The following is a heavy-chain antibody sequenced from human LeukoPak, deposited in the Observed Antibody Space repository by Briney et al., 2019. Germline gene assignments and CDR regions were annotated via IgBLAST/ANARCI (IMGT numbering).Heavy chain of an antibody. D-gene: IGHD3-10*01. V-gene: IGHV3-7*03. J-gene: IGHJ4*02. CDR3: ARRAMVRGVYRAPFDY. CDR1: GFTFSSYW. CDR2: IKQDGSEK. Sequence: GGSLRLSCAASGFTFSSYWMSWFRQAPGKGLEWVANIKQDGSEKYYVDSVKGRFTISRDNAKNSLYLQMNSLRAEDTAVYYCARRAMVRGVYRAPFDYWGQGTLVTVSS.